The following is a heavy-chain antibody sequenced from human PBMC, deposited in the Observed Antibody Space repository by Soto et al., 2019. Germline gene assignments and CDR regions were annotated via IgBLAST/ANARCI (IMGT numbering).Heavy chain of an antibody. CDR3: TRPDYGGNSGTGDY. J-gene: IGHJ4*02. CDR1: GLAFVGSG. V-gene: IGHV3-73*02. CDR2: IRSNTNNYAT. D-gene: IGHD4-17*01. Sequence: EVQLVESGGGLVQPGGSLKLSCVASGLAFVGSGIHWVRQASGKGLEWVGRIRSNTNNYATEYAESVKGRFIISRDDSRNTAYLQMNSLKTEDTALYYCTRPDYGGNSGTGDYWGQGTLVTVSP.